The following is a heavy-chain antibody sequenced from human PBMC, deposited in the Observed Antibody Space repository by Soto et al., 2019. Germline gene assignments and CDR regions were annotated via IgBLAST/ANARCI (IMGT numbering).Heavy chain of an antibody. V-gene: IGHV4-30-4*01. CDR2: IYYSGST. J-gene: IGHJ4*02. CDR3: ARYNYDSSGYEDYFDY. D-gene: IGHD3-22*01. CDR1: GGSISSGDYY. Sequence: QVQLQESGPGLVKPSQTLSLTCTVSGGSISSGDYYWSWIRQPPGKGLERIGYIYYSGSTYYNPSLKSRVTISVDTSKNQFSLKLSSVTAADTAVYYCARYNYDSSGYEDYFDYWGQGTLVTVSS.